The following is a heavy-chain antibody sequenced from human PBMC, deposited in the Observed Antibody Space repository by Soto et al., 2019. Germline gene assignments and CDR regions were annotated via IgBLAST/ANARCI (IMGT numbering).Heavy chain of an antibody. Sequence: GGSLRLSCAASGFTFRTYAMTWVRQAPGKGLEWVSGITGSGGTTYYADSVKGRFTISRDNSKNTLDLQMNSLRAEDTAVYYCAKGKRHSSGNDGFDIWGQGTMVTVSS. J-gene: IGHJ3*02. CDR2: ITGSGGTT. V-gene: IGHV3-23*01. CDR1: GFTFRTYA. CDR3: AKGKRHSSGNDGFDI. D-gene: IGHD6-19*01.